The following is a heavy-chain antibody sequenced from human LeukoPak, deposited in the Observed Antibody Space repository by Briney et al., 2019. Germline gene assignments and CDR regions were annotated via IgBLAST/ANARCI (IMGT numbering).Heavy chain of an antibody. CDR2: ISSSSTI. CDR1: GFTFSSYS. V-gene: IGHV3-48*02. J-gene: IGHJ4*02. CDR3: ARDGIFDY. Sequence: GGSLRLSCAASGFTFSSYSMNWVRQAPGKGLEWVSYISSSSTIYYADSVKGRFTISRDKAKNSLYLQMNSLRDEDTAVYYCARDGIFDYWGQGTLVTVSS.